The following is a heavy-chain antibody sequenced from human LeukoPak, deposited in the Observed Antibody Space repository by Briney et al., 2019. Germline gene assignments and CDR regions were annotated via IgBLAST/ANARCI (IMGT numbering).Heavy chain of an antibody. V-gene: IGHV4-59*01. CDR2: IYYSGST. J-gene: IGHJ4*02. CDR3: ARDSGVLGANFDY. Sequence: PETLSLTCTVSGGSISTYYWSWIRQPPGKGLEWIGYIYYSGSTNFNPSLKSRVTISVDTSKNQFSLKLTSVTAADTAVYYCARDSGVLGANFDYWGQGTLVTVSS. CDR1: GGSISTYY. D-gene: IGHD1-26*01.